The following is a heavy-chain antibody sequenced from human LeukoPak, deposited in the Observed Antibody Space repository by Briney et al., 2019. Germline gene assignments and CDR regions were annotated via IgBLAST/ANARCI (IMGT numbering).Heavy chain of an antibody. CDR1: GFTFSSNA. CDR2: ISGSSSST. CDR3: AKLLGRYFGSGTYYFDY. Sequence: GGPLRLSFAASGFTFSSNAMSWVRQAPGKGLEWVSTISGSSSSTYYADSVKGRFTISRDNSKNTLYLQMNSLRAEDTAVYYCAKLLGRYFGSGTYYFDYWGQGTLVTVSS. V-gene: IGHV3-23*01. D-gene: IGHD3-10*01. J-gene: IGHJ4*02.